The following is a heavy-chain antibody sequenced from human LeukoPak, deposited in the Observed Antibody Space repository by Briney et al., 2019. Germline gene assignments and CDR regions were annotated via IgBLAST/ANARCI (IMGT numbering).Heavy chain of an antibody. Sequence: SETLSLTCTVSGGSISSYYWSWIRQPPGKGLEWIGYIYYSGSTNYNPSLKSRVTISVDTSKNQFSLKLSSVTAADTAVYYCARLYSSGWHWEYYFDYWGQGTLVTVSS. D-gene: IGHD6-19*01. CDR3: ARLYSSGWHWEYYFDY. J-gene: IGHJ4*02. V-gene: IGHV4-59*01. CDR1: GGSISSYY. CDR2: IYYSGST.